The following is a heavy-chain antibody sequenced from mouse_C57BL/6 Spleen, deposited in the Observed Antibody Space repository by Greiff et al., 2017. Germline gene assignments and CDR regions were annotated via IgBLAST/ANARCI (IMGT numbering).Heavy chain of an antibody. CDR1: GYTFTSYG. J-gene: IGHJ3*01. Sequence: VQLQQSGAELARPGASVKLSCKASGYTFTSYGISWVKQRTGQGLEWIGEIYPRSGNTYYNEKFKGKATLTADKSSSTAYMELRSLTSEDSAVYFCARRGDYGSSYEAWFAYWGQGTLVTVSA. V-gene: IGHV1-81*01. CDR3: ARRGDYGSSYEAWFAY. D-gene: IGHD1-1*01. CDR2: IYPRSGNT.